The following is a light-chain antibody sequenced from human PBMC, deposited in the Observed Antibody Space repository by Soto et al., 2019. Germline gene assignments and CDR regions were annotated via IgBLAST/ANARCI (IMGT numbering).Light chain of an antibody. V-gene: IGLV2-8*01. CDR3: SSYAGINNLGV. J-gene: IGLJ1*01. CDR1: SSDVGGYKY. CDR2: EVN. Sequence: QSVLTQPPSASGSPGQSVTISCTGTSSDVGGYKYVSWYQQHPGKAPKHMIFEVNKPPSGVPDRFSGSKSGNTASLTVSGLQSEDEADYYCSSYAGINNLGVFGTGTKVTVL.